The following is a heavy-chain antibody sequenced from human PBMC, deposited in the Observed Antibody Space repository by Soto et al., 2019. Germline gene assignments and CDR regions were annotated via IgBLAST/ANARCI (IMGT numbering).Heavy chain of an antibody. CDR1: GYTFTSYG. D-gene: IGHD3-22*01. J-gene: IGHJ6*02. CDR2: INAGNGNT. CDR3: ARDPNDSSAYYHHYYYGMDV. Sequence: QIQLMQSGAEVKKPGASVKVSCKASGYTFTSYGIHWVRQAPGQRLEWTGWINAGNGNTKYSEKFQGRVTITRDTSASTALLELSSLRSEDTAVYYCARDPNDSSAYYHHYYYGMDVWGQGTTVTVSS. V-gene: IGHV1-3*01.